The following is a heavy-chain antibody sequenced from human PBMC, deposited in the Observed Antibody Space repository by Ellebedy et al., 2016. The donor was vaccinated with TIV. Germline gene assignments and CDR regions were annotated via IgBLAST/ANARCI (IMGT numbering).Heavy chain of an antibody. J-gene: IGHJ3*02. V-gene: IGHV3-53*04. CDR1: GFNVSWSY. Sequence: GGSLRLSXAASGFNVSWSYMTWVRQAPGKGPEWVSVIYTGGSTYYGDAVKGRFTISRHNSKNTLYLQMNSLRAEDTAVYYCAREQELYAFDIWGLGTVVTVSS. CDR2: IYTGGST. CDR3: AREQELYAFDI. D-gene: IGHD1-7*01.